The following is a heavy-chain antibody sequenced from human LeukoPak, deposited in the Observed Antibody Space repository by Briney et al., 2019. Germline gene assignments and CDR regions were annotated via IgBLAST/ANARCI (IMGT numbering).Heavy chain of an antibody. CDR1: GYSFTNYY. CDR2: INPSAGTT. V-gene: IGHV1-46*01. D-gene: IGHD3-3*01. Sequence: ASVKVSCKASGYSFTNYYMHWLRQAPGQPLERMGLINPSAGTTTYAQNFQGRVTMTEDTSTDTAYMELSSLRSEDTAVYYCATATLRFLEPYGMDVWGQGTTVTVSS. J-gene: IGHJ6*02. CDR3: ATATLRFLEPYGMDV.